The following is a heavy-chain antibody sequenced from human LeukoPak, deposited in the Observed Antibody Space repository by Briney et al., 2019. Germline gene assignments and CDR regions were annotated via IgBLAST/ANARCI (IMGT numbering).Heavy chain of an antibody. CDR1: GFTVRSYA. CDR3: AKGGVYDSHRAEYFLH. CDR2: ISGSGVST. J-gene: IGHJ1*01. D-gene: IGHD3-22*01. V-gene: IGHV3-23*01. Sequence: PGRSLRLSCAASGFTVRSYAMNWVRQAPGKGLEWVSGISGSGVSTYYADSVKGRFTISRDNSKSTLYLQMNSLRAEDTAVYYCAKGGVYDSHRAEYFLHWGQGTLVTVSS.